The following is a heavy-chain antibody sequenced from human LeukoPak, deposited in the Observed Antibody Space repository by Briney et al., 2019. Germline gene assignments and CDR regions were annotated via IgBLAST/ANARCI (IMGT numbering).Heavy chain of an antibody. CDR2: IIPIFGTA. Sequence: ASVKVSCKASGGTFSSYAISWVRQAPGQGLEWMGGIIPIFGTANYAQKFQGRVTITTDESTSTAYMELSSLRSEDTAVYYCACPLLEMATIREGCGYWGQGTLVTVSS. CDR1: GGTFSSYA. D-gene: IGHD5-24*01. CDR3: ACPLLEMATIREGCGY. J-gene: IGHJ4*02. V-gene: IGHV1-69*05.